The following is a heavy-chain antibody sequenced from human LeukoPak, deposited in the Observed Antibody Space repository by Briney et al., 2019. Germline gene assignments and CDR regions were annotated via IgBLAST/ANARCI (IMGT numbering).Heavy chain of an antibody. J-gene: IGHJ6*02. CDR3: ARSGQLRWLGDARRPFYYAIDV. D-gene: IGHD3-10*01. CDR1: GYTFTHYW. V-gene: IGHV5-51*01. CDR2: IYPGDSDT. Sequence: GESLQISCKASGYTFTHYWIGWARQMPRKGLEWMGIIYPGDSDTRYGPSFQGQITISADKSISTAYLQWRTLGASDTGVYYCARSGQLRWLGDARRPFYYAIDVWGQGTTVTVSS.